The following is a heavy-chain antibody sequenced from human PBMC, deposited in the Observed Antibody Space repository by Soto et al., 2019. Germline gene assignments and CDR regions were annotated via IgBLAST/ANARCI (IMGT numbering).Heavy chain of an antibody. Sequence: QVQLVESGGGVVQPGRSLRLSCAASGFTFSSYAMHWVRQAPGKGLEWVAVISYDGSNKYYADSVKGRFTISRDNSKNTLYLQMTSLRAEDTAVYYCALRDYGSRVDYWGQGTLVTVSS. D-gene: IGHD3-10*01. CDR1: GFTFSSYA. CDR3: ALRDYGSRVDY. CDR2: ISYDGSNK. J-gene: IGHJ4*02. V-gene: IGHV3-30-3*01.